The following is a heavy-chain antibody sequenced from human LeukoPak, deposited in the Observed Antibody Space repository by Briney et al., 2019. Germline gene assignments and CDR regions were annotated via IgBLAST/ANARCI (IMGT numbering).Heavy chain of an antibody. Sequence: ASVKVSCNASGGTFSSYAISWVRQPPGQGLEWMGGIIPIFGTANYAQKFQGRVTITADKSTSTAYMARRRLRSEETAAYYCPSPPPRYKAQYSSSWYYFDYWGQGTLVTVSS. J-gene: IGHJ4*02. D-gene: IGHD6-13*01. CDR2: IIPIFGTA. CDR1: GGTFSSYA. CDR3: PSPPPRYKAQYSSSWYYFDY. V-gene: IGHV1-69*06.